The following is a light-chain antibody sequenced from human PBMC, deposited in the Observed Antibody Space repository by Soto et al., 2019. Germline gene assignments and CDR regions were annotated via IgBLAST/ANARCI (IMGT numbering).Light chain of an antibody. CDR1: QSVSNNY. J-gene: IGKJ2*01. Sequence: EIVLTQSPGTLSLSPGERATLSCRASQSVSNNYLAWYQQRPGQAPRLLIYGASNRATGVTDRFSGTGSGTDFTLTISRLELEDFALYSCQQYGDSPIYTFGQGTKLEIK. V-gene: IGKV3-20*01. CDR2: GAS. CDR3: QQYGDSPIYT.